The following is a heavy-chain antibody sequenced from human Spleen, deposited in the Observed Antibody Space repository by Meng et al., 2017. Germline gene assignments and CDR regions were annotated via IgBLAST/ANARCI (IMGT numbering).Heavy chain of an antibody. CDR1: GGIFSKYV. J-gene: IGHJ4*02. D-gene: IGHD2-2*01. Sequence: SVKVSCKAPGGIFSKYVIGWVRQAPGQGLEWMGGINAVCGTTNYAQKFQGRVTITTDASTSTVYMELTRLTSEDTAVYFWARKAGNCISTTCYSLDYWGQGTLVTVSS. V-gene: IGHV1-69*05. CDR2: INAVCGTT. CDR3: ARKAGNCISTTCYSLDY.